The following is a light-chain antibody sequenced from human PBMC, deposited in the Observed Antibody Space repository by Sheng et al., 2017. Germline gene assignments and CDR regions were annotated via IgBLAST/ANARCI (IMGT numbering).Light chain of an antibody. V-gene: IGKV1D-12*01. Sequence: DIQMTQSPSSVSASVGDRVTITCRASLGISNWLAWYQQKPGKAPKLLIYASSSLESGVPSRFRGSGSGTDYTLTISNLQPEDFATYFCQQAESFPYTFGPGD. CDR1: LGISNW. CDR2: ASS. CDR3: QQAESFPYT. J-gene: IGKJ2*01.